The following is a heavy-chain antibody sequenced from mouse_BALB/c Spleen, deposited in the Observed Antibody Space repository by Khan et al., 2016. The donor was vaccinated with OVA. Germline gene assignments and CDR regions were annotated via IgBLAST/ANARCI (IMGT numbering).Heavy chain of an antibody. D-gene: IGHD1-1*01. CDR3: ARGGSYYDRRNSASLDY. V-gene: IGHV9-3*01. Sequence: QIQLVQSGPELKKPGETVKISCKASGYTLTTYGMKWVKKTPGKGLKWMGWINTHSGETKYAEDFKGRFAFSLEISVNTAYLQINNLKNEDTATYFCARGGSYYDRRNSASLDYWGQGTLVTVSA. CDR1: GYTLTTYG. CDR2: INTHSGET. J-gene: IGHJ3*01.